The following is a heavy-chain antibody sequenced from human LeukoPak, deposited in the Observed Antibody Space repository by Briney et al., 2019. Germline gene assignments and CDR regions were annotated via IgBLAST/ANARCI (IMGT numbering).Heavy chain of an antibody. CDR1: GFTFSTYW. Sequence: PGGSLRLSCAASGFTFSTYWMSWVSQAPGKGLEWVANIKQDGSEKYYVDSVKGRFTISRDNAKDSLYLQMNSLRAEDTAVYYCATFTPVAGNFDYWGQGTLVTVSS. D-gene: IGHD6-19*01. V-gene: IGHV3-7*01. J-gene: IGHJ4*02. CDR2: IKQDGSEK. CDR3: ATFTPVAGNFDY.